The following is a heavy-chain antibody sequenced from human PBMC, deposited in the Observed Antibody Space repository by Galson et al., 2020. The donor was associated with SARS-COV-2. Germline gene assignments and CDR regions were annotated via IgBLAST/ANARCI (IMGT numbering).Heavy chain of an antibody. CDR1: GYTLTELS. CDR3: ATSPPIAAAGGGWCDP. D-gene: IGHD6-13*01. Sequence: ASAKVSCKVSGYTLTELSMHWVRQAPGKGLEWMGGFDPEDGETIYAQKFQGRVTMTEDTSTDTAYMELSSLRSEDTAVYYCATSPPIAAAGGGWCDPWGQGTMVTVSS. J-gene: IGHJ5*02. CDR2: FDPEDGET. V-gene: IGHV1-24*01.